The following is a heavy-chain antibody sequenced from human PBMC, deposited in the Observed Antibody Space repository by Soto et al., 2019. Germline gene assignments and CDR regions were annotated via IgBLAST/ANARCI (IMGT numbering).Heavy chain of an antibody. V-gene: IGHV4-39*01. J-gene: IGHJ3*02. CDR2: IYYSGST. CDR3: ARQGAYSRRAFDI. Sequence: QLQLQESGPGLVKPSETLSLTCTVSGGSISSSSYYWGWIRQPPGKGLEWIGRIYYSGSTYYNPSLKSRVTISVDTSKNQFSLKLSSVTAADTAVYYCARQGAYSRRAFDIWGQGTMVTVSS. CDR1: GGSISSSSYY. D-gene: IGHD3-22*01.